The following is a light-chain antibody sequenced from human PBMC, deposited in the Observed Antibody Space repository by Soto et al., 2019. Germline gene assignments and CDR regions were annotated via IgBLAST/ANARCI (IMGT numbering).Light chain of an antibody. CDR2: KTS. CDR1: QGLSGW. CDR3: LQYNTLYT. J-gene: IGKJ5*01. V-gene: IGKV1-5*03. Sequence: IQMTQSPSTLSASVGYRFTITCRASQGLSGWLAWYQQKPGKAPELLIYKTSSLESGVPSRLSGSGSGTEFTLTIRSLQPDDFATYYCLQYNTLYTFGQGTRLEIK.